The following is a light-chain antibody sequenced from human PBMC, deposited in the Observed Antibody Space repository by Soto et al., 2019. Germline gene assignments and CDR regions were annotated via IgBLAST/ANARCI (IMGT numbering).Light chain of an antibody. CDR1: QSVGSS. J-gene: IGKJ1*01. CDR2: GAS. CDR3: QQYGTSLP. Sequence: EIGLTQSPGTLSLSPGERATLSCRASQSVGSSLAWYQQKPGQAPRLLIYGASSRATGIPDRFSGSGSGTDFALTISRLEPEYCAVYYCQQYGTSLPCGQGHNVEIK. V-gene: IGKV3-20*01.